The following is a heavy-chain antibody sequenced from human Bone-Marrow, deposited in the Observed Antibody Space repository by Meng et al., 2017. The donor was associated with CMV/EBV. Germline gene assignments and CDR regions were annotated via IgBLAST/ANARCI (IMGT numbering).Heavy chain of an antibody. Sequence: CAASGLTFRGDAMSWVRQAPGKGLEWVSVTSGSGGSTYYADSVKGRFTISRDNSKNTLYLQMNSLRAEDTAVYYCAKVRWQMYYFDYWGQGTLVTVSS. J-gene: IGHJ4*02. D-gene: IGHD5-24*01. CDR3: AKVRWQMYYFDY. CDR2: TSGSGGST. CDR1: GLTFRGDA. V-gene: IGHV3-23*01.